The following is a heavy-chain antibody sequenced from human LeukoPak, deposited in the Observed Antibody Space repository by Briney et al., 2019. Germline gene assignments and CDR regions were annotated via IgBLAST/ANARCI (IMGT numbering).Heavy chain of an antibody. CDR3: AKRPSDYGDYVTYFDY. J-gene: IGHJ4*02. Sequence: GGSLRLSCAASGFTFSSYEMNWVRQAPGKGLEWVGVISDDGRNKKYADSVKGRFTISRDNSKDTLYLQMNSLRDEDTAVYYCAKRPSDYGDYVTYFDYWGQGTLVTVSS. D-gene: IGHD4-17*01. CDR1: GFTFSSYE. V-gene: IGHV3-30*18. CDR2: ISDDGRNK.